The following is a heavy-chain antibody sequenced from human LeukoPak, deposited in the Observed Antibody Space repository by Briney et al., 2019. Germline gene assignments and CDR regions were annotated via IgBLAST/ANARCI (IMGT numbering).Heavy chain of an antibody. CDR1: GFTFTGYY. Sequence: ASVKVSCKASGFTFTGYYMHWVRQAPGQGLEWMGWVNPNSGGTKYAQKFQGRVSMTSATSISTAYMELSRLTSDDTAVYYCARDTYGGNWSIGYWGQGTLVTVSS. V-gene: IGHV1-2*02. D-gene: IGHD4-23*01. J-gene: IGHJ4*02. CDR2: VNPNSGGT. CDR3: ARDTYGGNWSIGY.